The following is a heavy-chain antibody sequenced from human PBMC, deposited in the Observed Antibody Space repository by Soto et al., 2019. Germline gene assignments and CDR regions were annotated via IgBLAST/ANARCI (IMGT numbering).Heavy chain of an antibody. CDR1: GFTLRDFY. CDR3: ARHYPGGKNFDY. Sequence: QVQLLQSGAAVKRPGATVKMSCKASGFTLRDFYMHWVRQAHGQGLEWVGMVNTRGGRTSYAQNYQGRVTMKRDTSTATVDMELSSLTSDDTALYCSARHYPGGKNFDYWGQGTFLSVTS. D-gene: IGHD2-15*01. V-gene: IGHV1-46*01. J-gene: IGHJ4*02. CDR2: VNTRGGRT.